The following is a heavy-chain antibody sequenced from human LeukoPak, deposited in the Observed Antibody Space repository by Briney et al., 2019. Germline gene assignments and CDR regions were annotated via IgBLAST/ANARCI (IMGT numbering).Heavy chain of an antibody. CDR3: ARAGWYCSSTSCDWFDP. CDR2: IYHSGIT. D-gene: IGHD2-2*01. Sequence: SETLSLTCTVSGYSIRSGFYWGWIRQPPGKGLEWIGNIYHSGITYYTPSLSSRVTMSVDTSKNQFSLKLSSVTAADTAVYYCARAGWYCSSTSCDWFDPWGQGTLVTVSS. CDR1: GYSIRSGFY. V-gene: IGHV4-38-2*02. J-gene: IGHJ5*02.